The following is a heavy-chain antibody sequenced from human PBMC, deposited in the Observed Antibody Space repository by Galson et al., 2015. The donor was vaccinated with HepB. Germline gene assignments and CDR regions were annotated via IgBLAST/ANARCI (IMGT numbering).Heavy chain of an antibody. CDR2: ISWKSVSI. V-gene: IGHV3-9*01. D-gene: IGHD4-11*01. J-gene: IGHJ4*02. Sequence: SLRLSCAASEFTFDDYAMHWVRHVPGKGLEWVSGISWKSVSIGYADSVKGRFTISRDSARNSLFLQMNSLRVEDTALYFCVKDMSSLYSNFRFDYWGQGTLVTVSS. CDR3: VKDMSSLYSNFRFDY. CDR1: EFTFDDYA.